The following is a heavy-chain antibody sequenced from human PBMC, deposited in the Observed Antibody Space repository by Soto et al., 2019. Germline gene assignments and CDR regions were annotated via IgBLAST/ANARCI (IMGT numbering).Heavy chain of an antibody. D-gene: IGHD6-13*01. V-gene: IGHV3-7*01. CDR2: IKQDGSEK. J-gene: IGHJ6*03. Sequence: GESLKISCAASGFTFSSYWMSWVRQAPGKGLEWVANIKQDGSEKYYVDSVKGRFTISRDTAKNSLYLQMNSLRAEDTAVYYCARDQGSSWYGRFYYYYMDAWGKGTTVTVSS. CDR3: ARDQGSSWYGRFYYYYMDA. CDR1: GFTFSSYW.